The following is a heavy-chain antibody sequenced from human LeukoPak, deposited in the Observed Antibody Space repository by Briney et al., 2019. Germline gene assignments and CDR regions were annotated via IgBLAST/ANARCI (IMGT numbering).Heavy chain of an antibody. Sequence: SETLSLTCAVYGGSFSGYYWSWIRQPPGKGLEWIGEINHSGSTNYNPSLKSRVTISVDTSKNQFSLKLSSVTAADTAVYYCARDRTVPPLGRAFDIWGQGTMVTVSS. V-gene: IGHV4-34*01. CDR3: ARDRTVPPLGRAFDI. CDR1: GGSFSGYY. J-gene: IGHJ3*02. CDR2: INHSGST. D-gene: IGHD3/OR15-3a*01.